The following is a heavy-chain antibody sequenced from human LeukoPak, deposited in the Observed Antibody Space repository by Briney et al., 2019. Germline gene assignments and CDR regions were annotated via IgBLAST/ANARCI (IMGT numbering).Heavy chain of an antibody. CDR2: ISSSSSYI. V-gene: IGHV3-21*01. CDR3: ARDFKLYCSSTSCYPY. J-gene: IGHJ4*02. CDR1: GFTFSSYS. D-gene: IGHD2-2*01. Sequence: GGSLRLSCAASGFTFSSYSMNWVRQAPGKGLEWVSSISSSSSYIYYADSVKGRFTISRDNAKNSLYLQINSLRAEDTAVYYCARDFKLYCSSTSCYPYWGQGTLVTVSS.